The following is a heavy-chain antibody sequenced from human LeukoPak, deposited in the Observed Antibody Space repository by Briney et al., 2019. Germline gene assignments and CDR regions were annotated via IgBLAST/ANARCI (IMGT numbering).Heavy chain of an antibody. Sequence: GRSLRLSCAASGFTFSSYGMHWVRQAPGKGLEWVAVIWYDGSNKYYADSVKGRFTISRDNSKNTLYLQMNSLRAEDTAVYYCATYDYDSSGFYYWGQGTLVTVSS. J-gene: IGHJ4*02. CDR2: IWYDGSNK. D-gene: IGHD3-22*01. CDR3: ATYDYDSSGFYY. V-gene: IGHV3-33*01. CDR1: GFTFSSYG.